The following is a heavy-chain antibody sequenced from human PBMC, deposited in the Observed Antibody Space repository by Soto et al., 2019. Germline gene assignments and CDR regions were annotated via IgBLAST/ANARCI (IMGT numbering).Heavy chain of an antibody. J-gene: IGHJ5*02. CDR3: ARFSGRKGAGTVSHWFDP. CDR2: ISAYNGNT. V-gene: IGHV1-18*04. CDR1: GYTFTSYG. D-gene: IGHD6-19*01. Sequence: GASVKVSCKASGYTFTSYGISWVRQAPGQGLEWMGWISAYNGNTNYAQKLQGRVTMTTDTSTSTAYMELRSLRSDDTAVYYCARFSGRKGAGTVSHWFDPWGQGTPVTVSS.